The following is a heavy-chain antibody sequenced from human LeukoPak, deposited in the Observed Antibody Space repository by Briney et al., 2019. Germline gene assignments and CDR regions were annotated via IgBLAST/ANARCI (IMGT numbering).Heavy chain of an antibody. V-gene: IGHV4-59*01. J-gene: IGHJ5*02. CDR1: GGSISSYY. Sequence: SETLSLTCTVSGGSISSYYWSWIRQPPGKGLEWIGYIYYSGSTNYNPSLKSRVTISVDTSKNQFSLKLSSVTAADTAVYYCARERCSSTSCPHKYNWFDPWGQGTLVTVSS. CDR2: IYYSGST. CDR3: ARERCSSTSCPHKYNWFDP. D-gene: IGHD2-2*01.